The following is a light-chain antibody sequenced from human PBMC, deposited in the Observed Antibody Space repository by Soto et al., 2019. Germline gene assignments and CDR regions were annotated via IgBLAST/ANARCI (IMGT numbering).Light chain of an antibody. J-gene: IGLJ1*01. CDR1: SSDVGGYNY. Sequence: QSVLTQHASVSGSPGQSITISCTGTSSDVGGYNYVSWYQQHPGKAPKLMIYEVSNRPSGVSNRFSGSKSGDTASLTISGLRAEDEADYYCSSYTSSSTYVFGTGIKV. V-gene: IGLV2-14*01. CDR2: EVS. CDR3: SSYTSSSTYV.